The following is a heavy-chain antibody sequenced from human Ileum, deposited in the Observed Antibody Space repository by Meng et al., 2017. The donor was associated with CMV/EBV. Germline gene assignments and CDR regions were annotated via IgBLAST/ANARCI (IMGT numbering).Heavy chain of an antibody. J-gene: IGHJ5*02. V-gene: IGHV3-74*01. CDR3: ARDTPHNAVDP. CDR1: GFIFNDYW. Sequence: SCAGSGFIFNDYWMHWVRQPPGRGLVWLSRIDNDGSDTIYADSVKGRFTVSRDNARNTVYLQMNNLRDEDTAVYYCARDTPHNAVDPWGQGTLVTVSS. CDR2: IDNDGSDT. D-gene: IGHD2-15*01.